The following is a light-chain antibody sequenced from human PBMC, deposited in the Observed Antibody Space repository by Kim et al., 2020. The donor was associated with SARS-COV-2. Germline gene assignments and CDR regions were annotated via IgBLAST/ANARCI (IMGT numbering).Light chain of an antibody. CDR1: SSDVGGYNY. V-gene: IGLV2-14*01. Sequence: QSVLTQPASVSGSPGQSITISCTGTSSDVGGYNYVSWYQQHPGKAPKLMIYDVSKRPSGVSYCFSGSKSGNTASLTISGLQAEDEADYYCSSYTSSTTSYVFGTGTKVTVL. CDR3: SSYTSSTTSYV. CDR2: DVS. J-gene: IGLJ1*01.